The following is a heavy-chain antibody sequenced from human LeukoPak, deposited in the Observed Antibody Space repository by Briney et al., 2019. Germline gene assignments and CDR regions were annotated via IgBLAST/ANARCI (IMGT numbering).Heavy chain of an antibody. CDR3: AKARGLIGGAFDI. D-gene: IGHD3-22*01. CDR1: RFTFDDYL. Sequence: GGSLRLSCAASRFTFDDYLKHWVRHAPGKGLEWVSHISWDGETTYYADSVKGRFTTSRDNSKNSLYLQMKSLRSEDTALYYCAKARGLIGGAFDIWGERTMVTVSS. J-gene: IGHJ3*02. V-gene: IGHV3-43*01. CDR2: ISWDGETT.